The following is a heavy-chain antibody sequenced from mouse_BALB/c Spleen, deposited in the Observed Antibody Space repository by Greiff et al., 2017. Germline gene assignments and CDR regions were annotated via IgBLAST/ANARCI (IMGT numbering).Heavy chain of an antibody. Sequence: EVQRVESGGGLVQPGGSLRLSCATSGFTFTDYYMSWVRQPPGKALEWLGFIRNKANGYTTEYSASVKGRFTISRDNSQSILYLQMNTLRAEDSATYYCARDRKDGYAYAMDYWGQGTSVTVSS. CDR1: GFTFTDYY. V-gene: IGHV7-3*02. J-gene: IGHJ4*01. CDR3: ARDRKDGYAYAMDY. CDR2: IRNKANGYTT. D-gene: IGHD2-2*01.